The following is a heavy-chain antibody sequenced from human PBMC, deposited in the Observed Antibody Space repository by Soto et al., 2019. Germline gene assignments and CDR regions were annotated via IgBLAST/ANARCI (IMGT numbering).Heavy chain of an antibody. CDR3: ARGSFGDYAYYGMDV. Sequence: GGSLRLSCAASGFTFSSYAMHWVRQAPGKGLEWVAVISYDGSNKYYADSVKGRFTISRDNSKNTLYLQMNSLRAEDTAVYYCARGSFGDYAYYGMDVWGQGTTVTVS. CDR2: ISYDGSNK. J-gene: IGHJ6*02. V-gene: IGHV3-30-3*01. CDR1: GFTFSSYA. D-gene: IGHD3-10*01.